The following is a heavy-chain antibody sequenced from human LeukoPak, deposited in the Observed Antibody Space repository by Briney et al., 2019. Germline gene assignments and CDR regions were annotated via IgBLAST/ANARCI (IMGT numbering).Heavy chain of an antibody. CDR3: ASLVPTAMGDEAFDI. CDR2: ISYDGSNK. CDR1: GFTFSSYA. Sequence: PGGSLRLSCAASGFTFSSYAMHWVRQAPGKGLEWVAVISYDGSNKYYADSVKGRFTISRDNSKNTLYLQMNSLRAEDTAVYYCASLVPTAMGDEAFDIWGQGTMVTVSS. D-gene: IGHD5-18*01. J-gene: IGHJ3*02. V-gene: IGHV3-30-3*01.